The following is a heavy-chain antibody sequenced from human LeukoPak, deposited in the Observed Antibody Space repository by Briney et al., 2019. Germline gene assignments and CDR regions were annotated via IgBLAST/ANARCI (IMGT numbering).Heavy chain of an antibody. D-gene: IGHD3-10*01. CDR2: IQSKPDGGTT. CDR3: TTRGDYVDY. V-gene: IGHV3-15*01. Sequence: PSETLSLTCTVSGGSISSYYWSWIRQPPGKGLEWVGHIQSKPDGGTTDYAAPVKGRFTMSRDDSKNTPYLQMNSLKTEDTAVYYCTTRGDYVDYWGQGTLVTVSS. J-gene: IGHJ4*02. CDR1: GGSISSYY.